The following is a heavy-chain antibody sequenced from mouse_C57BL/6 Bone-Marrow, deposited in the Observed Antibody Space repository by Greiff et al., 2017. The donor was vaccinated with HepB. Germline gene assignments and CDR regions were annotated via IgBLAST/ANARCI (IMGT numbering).Heavy chain of an antibody. CDR3: ARRDGYYFDY. V-gene: IGHV1-82*01. J-gene: IGHJ2*01. CDR2: IYPGDGDT. D-gene: IGHD2-3*01. CDR1: GYAFSSSW. Sequence: VKLMESGPELVKPGASVKISCKASGYAFSSSWMNWVKQRPGKGLEWIGRIYPGDGDTNYNGKFKGKATLTADKSSSTAYMQLSSLTSEDSAVYFCARRDGYYFDYWGQGTTLTVSS.